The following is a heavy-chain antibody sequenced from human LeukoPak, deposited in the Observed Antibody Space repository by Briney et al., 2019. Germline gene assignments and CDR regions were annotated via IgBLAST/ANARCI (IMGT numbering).Heavy chain of an antibody. CDR2: IKEGGSDK. V-gene: IGHV3-7*05. CDR3: VRDGIRDIPGIITIRYDY. CDR1: AFTFSVYW. D-gene: IGHD3-10*01. Sequence: GGSLRLSCSASAFTFSVYWMTWVRHAPGKGLELVATIKEGGSDKYYVDSVRGRFTISRDNAENSLYLQMNSLTAEDTALYYCVRDGIRDIPGIITIRYDYWGQGTLVTVSS. J-gene: IGHJ4*02.